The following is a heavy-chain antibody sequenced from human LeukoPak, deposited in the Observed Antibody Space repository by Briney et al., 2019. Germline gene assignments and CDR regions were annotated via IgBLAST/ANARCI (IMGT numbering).Heavy chain of an antibody. D-gene: IGHD2-2*02. CDR2: ISAYNGNT. CDR3: ASEGYCSSTSCYTRSLDY. Sequence: ASVKVSCKASGGTFSSYAISWVRQAPGQGLEWMGWISAYNGNTNYAQKLQGRVTMTTDTSTSTAYMELRSLRSDDTAVYYCASEGYCSSTSCYTRSLDYWGQGTLVTVSS. J-gene: IGHJ4*02. V-gene: IGHV1-18*01. CDR1: GGTFSSYA.